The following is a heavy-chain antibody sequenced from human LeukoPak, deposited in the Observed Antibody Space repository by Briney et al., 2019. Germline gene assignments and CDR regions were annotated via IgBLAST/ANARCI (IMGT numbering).Heavy chain of an antibody. CDR3: AKGSKWEDLLRYFDWLSPHSLSFDY. CDR2: MNPNRGNT. J-gene: IGHJ4*02. D-gene: IGHD3-9*01. Sequence: EASVKVSCKASGYTFTSYDINWVRQATGQGLEWMGWMNPNRGNTGYAQKFQGRVTITRNTSRSTAYRELSSLRSEDTAVYYCAKGSKWEDLLRYFDWLSPHSLSFDYWGQGTLVTVSS. CDR1: GYTFTSYD. V-gene: IGHV1-8*03.